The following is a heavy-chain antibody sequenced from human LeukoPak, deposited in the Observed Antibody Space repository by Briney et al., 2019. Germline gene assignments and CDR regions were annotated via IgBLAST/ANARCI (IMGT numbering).Heavy chain of an antibody. CDR2: ISHDGYDK. CDR3: SRLPLDYYDSGGFYDYYAMDV. Sequence: GGSLRLSCAASGFNFKSFGMHWVRQAPGKGLEWVAVISHDGYDKYYVDTVKGRFTISRDNSNSVYLQMISLRPEDTAMYYCSRLPLDYYDSGGFYDYYAMDVWGQGTTVTVSS. V-gene: IGHV3-30*03. D-gene: IGHD3-22*01. CDR1: GFNFKSFG. J-gene: IGHJ6*02.